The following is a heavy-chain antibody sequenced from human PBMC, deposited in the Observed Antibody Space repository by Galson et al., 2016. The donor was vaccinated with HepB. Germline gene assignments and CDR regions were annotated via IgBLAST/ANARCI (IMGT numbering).Heavy chain of an antibody. CDR3: GTTIYYYYGMDV. CDR2: IRSKAYGGTI. D-gene: IGHD1-1*01. Sequence: SLRLSCAASGFTFGDYALSWVRQAPGKGLEWVGFIRSKAYGGTIEYAASVKGRFTISRDDSKSIAYLQMNSLKTEGTAVYYCGTTIYYYYGMDVWGQGTTVTVSS. J-gene: IGHJ6*02. V-gene: IGHV3-49*04. CDR1: GFTFGDYA.